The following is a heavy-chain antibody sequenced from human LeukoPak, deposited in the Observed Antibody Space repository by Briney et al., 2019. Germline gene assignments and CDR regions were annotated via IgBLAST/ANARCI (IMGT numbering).Heavy chain of an antibody. CDR1: GGSISSYY. D-gene: IGHD4-17*01. CDR3: ARFYHGDYGYYYMDV. CDR2: IYYSGST. Sequence: SETLSLTCTVSGGSISSYYWSWIRQPPRKGLEWIGYIYYSGSTNYNPSLKSRVTISVDTSKNQFSLKLSSVTAADTAVYYCARFYHGDYGYYYMDVWGKGTTVTVSS. J-gene: IGHJ6*03. V-gene: IGHV4-59*01.